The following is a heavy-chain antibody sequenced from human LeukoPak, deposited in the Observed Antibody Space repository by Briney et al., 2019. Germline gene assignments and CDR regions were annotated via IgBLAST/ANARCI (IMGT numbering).Heavy chain of an antibody. CDR2: INGYNGLT. CDR3: VREHNYGDHLPFPS. J-gene: IGHJ1*01. V-gene: IGHV1-18*01. CDR1: GYTFINYG. Sequence: ASVTVSCKASGYTFINYGSSWVRQAPGQGLEWMGWINGYNGLTNYAQKVQGRVTMTIDTSTSTVYMELRGLRSDDPAVYYCVREHNYGDHLPFPSCGQGTLVTVSS. D-gene: IGHD4-17*01.